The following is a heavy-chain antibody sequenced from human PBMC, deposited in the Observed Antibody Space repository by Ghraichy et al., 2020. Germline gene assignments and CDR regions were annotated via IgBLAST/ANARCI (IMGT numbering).Heavy chain of an antibody. V-gene: IGHV3-23*01. D-gene: IGHD4-17*01. CDR1: GFTFSSYA. Sequence: GSLRLSCAASGFTFSSYAMSWVRQAPGKGLEWVSAISGSGDSTYYADSVKGRFTISRDNSKNTLYLQMNSLRAEDTAVYYCAKFRSYGDFHYFDYWGQGTLVTVSS. CDR2: ISGSGDST. CDR3: AKFRSYGDFHYFDY. J-gene: IGHJ4*02.